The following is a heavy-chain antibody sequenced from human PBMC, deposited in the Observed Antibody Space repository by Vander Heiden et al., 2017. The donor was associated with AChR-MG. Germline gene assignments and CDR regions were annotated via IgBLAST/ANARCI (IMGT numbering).Heavy chain of an antibody. CDR1: GFTFTRSP. CDR3: AKDIRNSGNYGYFDY. V-gene: IGHV3-23*01. J-gene: IGHJ4*02. D-gene: IGHD3-16*01. Sequence: EVQLLESGGDLVQPGGSLRLSCAASGFTFTRSPMSWVRQSPGKGLEWVASISESGGNTYHADSVRGRFTISRDNSKNTLYLQMNSLRAEDTALYYCAKDIRNSGNYGYFDYWVQGPLVT. CDR2: ISESGGNT.